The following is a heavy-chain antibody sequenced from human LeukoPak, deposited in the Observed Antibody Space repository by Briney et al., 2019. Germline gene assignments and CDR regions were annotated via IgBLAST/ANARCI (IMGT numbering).Heavy chain of an antibody. V-gene: IGHV3-48*03. CDR3: AKDDRAYYDNSRGYFDL. CDR2: ISSSGSTI. D-gene: IGHD3-22*01. Sequence: PGGSLRLSCAASGFTFSSYEMNWVRQAPGKGLEWVSYISSSGSTIYYADSVKGRFTISRDNAKNSLYLQMNSLRAEDMALYYCAKDDRAYYDNSRGYFDLWGRGTLVTVSS. CDR1: GFTFSSYE. J-gene: IGHJ2*01.